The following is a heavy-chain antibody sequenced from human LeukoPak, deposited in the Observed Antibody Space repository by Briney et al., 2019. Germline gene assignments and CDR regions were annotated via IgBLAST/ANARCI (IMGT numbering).Heavy chain of an antibody. D-gene: IGHD6-13*01. J-gene: IGHJ5*02. V-gene: IGHV4-38-2*02. Sequence: SETLSLTCTVSGYSISNGYYWGWIRRPPGKGLEWIGTTYHSGTSYYNPSLKSRVTISVDTSKNQFSLKLSSVTAADTALYYCARAYSSSWYWNWFDPWGQGTLVTVSS. CDR3: ARAYSSSWYWNWFDP. CDR2: TYHSGTS. CDR1: GYSISNGYY.